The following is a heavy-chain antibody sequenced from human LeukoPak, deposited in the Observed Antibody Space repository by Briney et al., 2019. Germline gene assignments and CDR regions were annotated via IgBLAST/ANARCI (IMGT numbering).Heavy chain of an antibody. J-gene: IGHJ4*02. CDR2: ISWNSGSI. CDR1: GLTFDDYA. D-gene: IGHD3-10*01. Sequence: PGGSLRLSCAASGLTFDDYAMHWVRQAAGKGLEWVSGISWNSGSIGYADSVKGRFTISRDNAKNSLYLQMNSLRAEDTALYYCAKDQSHYYGSGSYEYWGQGTLVTVSS. V-gene: IGHV3-9*01. CDR3: AKDQSHYYGSGSYEY.